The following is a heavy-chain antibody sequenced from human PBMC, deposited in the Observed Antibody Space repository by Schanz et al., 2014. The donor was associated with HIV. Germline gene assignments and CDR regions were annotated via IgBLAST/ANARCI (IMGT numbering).Heavy chain of an antibody. CDR3: ARRGNQSPTKGGSFDY. Sequence: VQLVESGGGLIQPGGSLRLSCAASGFTVSSNYMSWVRQAAGKGLERVAVISYDGSNKNYADSVKGRFTISRDNSKNTLYLQMNSLRAEDTALYFCARRGNQSPTKGGSFDYWGQGVLVTVSS. V-gene: IGHV3-30-3*01. CDR2: ISYDGSNK. CDR1: GFTVSSNY. D-gene: IGHD1-26*01. J-gene: IGHJ4*02.